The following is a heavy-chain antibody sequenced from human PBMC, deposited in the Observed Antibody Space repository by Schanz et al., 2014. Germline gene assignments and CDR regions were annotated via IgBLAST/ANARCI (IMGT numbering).Heavy chain of an antibody. V-gene: IGHV3-23*04. D-gene: IGHD3-10*01. J-gene: IGHJ4*02. CDR1: GFSVGNKY. CDR2: ISGSGGST. Sequence: VQLVDSGGGLVKPGGSLRLSCAASGFSVGNKYMNWVRQAPGKGLEWVSAISGSGGSTYYADSVKGRFTISRDNSKNTLYLQMNSLRPEDTAVYYCARGGFGEVSYFDYWGQGTLVTDSS. CDR3: ARGGFGEVSYFDY.